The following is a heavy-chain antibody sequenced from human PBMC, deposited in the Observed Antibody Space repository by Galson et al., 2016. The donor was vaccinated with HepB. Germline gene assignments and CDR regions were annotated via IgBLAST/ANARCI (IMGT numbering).Heavy chain of an antibody. CDR1: GGSVSSGRYY. D-gene: IGHD2-2*01. V-gene: IGHV4-61*01. Sequence: SETLSLTCTVSGGSVSSGRYYWSWVRQSPGKGLEWIGYSFGSGTTNYTPYLKRRVTISVDTSEDQFSLELKSVTAAGTGRSYCARGDPQLPIGVSDIFDIWGRGTLVTVSS. CDR2: SFGSGTT. J-gene: IGHJ3*02. CDR3: ARGDPQLPIGVSDIFDI.